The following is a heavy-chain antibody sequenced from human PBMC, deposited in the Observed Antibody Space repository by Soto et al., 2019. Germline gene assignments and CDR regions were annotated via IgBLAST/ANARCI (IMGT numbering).Heavy chain of an antibody. CDR2: IVVGSGNT. V-gene: IGHV1-58*01. D-gene: IGHD2-15*01. CDR3: AAPVAATVYYYYGMDV. CDR1: GFTFTSSA. J-gene: IGHJ6*02. Sequence: SVKVSCKASGFTFTSSAVQWVRQARGQRLEWIGWIVVGSGNTNYAQKFQERVTITRDMSTSTAYMELSSLRSEDTAVYYCAAPVAATVYYYYGMDVWGQGTTVTVSS.